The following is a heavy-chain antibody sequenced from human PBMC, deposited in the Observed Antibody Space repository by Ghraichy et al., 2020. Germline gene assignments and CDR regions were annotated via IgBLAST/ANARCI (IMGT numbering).Heavy chain of an antibody. J-gene: IGHJ6*02. D-gene: IGHD3-10*01. V-gene: IGHV3-21*01. CDR1: GFTFSSYS. CDR3: AAWTVRGVIVGPTNYYYYGMDV. CDR2: ISSSSSYI. Sequence: LSLTCAASGFTFSSYSMNWVRQAPGKGLEWVSYISSSSSYIYYADSVKGRFTISRDNAKNSLYLQMNSLRAEDTAVYYCAAWTVRGVIVGPTNYYYYGMDVWGQGTTVTVSS.